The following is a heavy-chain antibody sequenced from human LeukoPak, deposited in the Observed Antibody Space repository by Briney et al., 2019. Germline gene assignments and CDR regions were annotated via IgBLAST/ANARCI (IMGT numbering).Heavy chain of an antibody. V-gene: IGHV4-34*01. CDR3: AREVTMVRGVYYYYYGMDV. J-gene: IGHJ6*02. CDR1: GGSFSGYY. D-gene: IGHD3-10*01. CDR2: INHSGST. Sequence: SETLSLTCAVYGGSFSGYYWSWIRQPPGKGLEWIGEINHSGSTNYNPSLKSRVTISGDTSKNQFSLKLSSVTAADTAVYYYAREVTMVRGVYYYYYGMDVWGQGTTVTVSS.